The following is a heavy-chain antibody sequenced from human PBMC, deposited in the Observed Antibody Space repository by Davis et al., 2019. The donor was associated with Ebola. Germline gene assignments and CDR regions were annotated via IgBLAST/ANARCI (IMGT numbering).Heavy chain of an antibody. D-gene: IGHD2-21*01. V-gene: IGHV3-30*03. CDR3: ARVAVIHGWFDP. J-gene: IGHJ5*02. CDR1: GFTFSSYG. CDR2: ISYDGSNK. Sequence: GGSLRLSCAASGFTFSSYGMHWVRQAPGKGLEWVAVISYDGSNKYYADSVKGRFTISRDNSKNTLYLQMNSLRAEDTAVYYCARVAVIHGWFDPWGQGTLVTVSS.